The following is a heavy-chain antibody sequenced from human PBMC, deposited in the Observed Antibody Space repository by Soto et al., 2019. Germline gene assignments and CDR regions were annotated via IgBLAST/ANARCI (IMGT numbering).Heavy chain of an antibody. Sequence: ASVKVSCKASGYSLSGYYLHWVRQAPGQGPEWMGWINPNSGGTKYVQKFQGRVTMTRDTSISTVYLELSGLRSDDTAVYYCARGWGIAAPGPNWFDPWGQGTLVTVSS. V-gene: IGHV1-2*02. D-gene: IGHD6-13*01. CDR2: INPNSGGT. J-gene: IGHJ5*02. CDR3: ARGWGIAAPGPNWFDP. CDR1: GYSLSGYY.